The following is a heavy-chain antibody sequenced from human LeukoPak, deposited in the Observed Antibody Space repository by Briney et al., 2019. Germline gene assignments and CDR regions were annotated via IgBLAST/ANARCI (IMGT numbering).Heavy chain of an antibody. CDR3: ARVPFLLSGFWDY. V-gene: IGHV1-46*01. J-gene: IGHJ4*02. CDR1: GGTLSSYA. CDR2: INPSGGST. D-gene: IGHD6-25*01. Sequence: ASVKVSCKASGGTLSSYAISWVRQAPGQGLEWMGIINPSGGSTIYPQKFQGRVSMTRDTSTSTVYMELSSLRSEDTAVYYCARVPFLLSGFWDYWGQGTLVTVSS.